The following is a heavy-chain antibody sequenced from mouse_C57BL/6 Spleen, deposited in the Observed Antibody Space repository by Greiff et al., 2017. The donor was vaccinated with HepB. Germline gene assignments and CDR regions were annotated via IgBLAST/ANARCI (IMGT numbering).Heavy chain of an antibody. CDR3: ARAIYYDYPAWFAY. J-gene: IGHJ3*01. V-gene: IGHV3-6*01. CDR1: GYSITSGYY. Sequence: EVKLVESGPGLVKPSQSLSLTCSVTGYSITSGYYWNWIRQFPGNKLEWMGYISYDGSNNYNPSLKNRISITRDTSKNQFFLKLNSVTTEDTATYYCARAIYYDYPAWFAYWGQGTLVTVSA. D-gene: IGHD2-4*01. CDR2: ISYDGSN.